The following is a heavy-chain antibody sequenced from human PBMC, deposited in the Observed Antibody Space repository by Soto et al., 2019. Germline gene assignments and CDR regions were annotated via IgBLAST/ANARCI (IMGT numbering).Heavy chain of an antibody. V-gene: IGHV4-39*01. J-gene: IGHJ4*02. CDR2: IYYSGST. CDR1: GGSISSSSYY. CDR3: ARRGDYGGGFDY. D-gene: IGHD4-17*01. Sequence: ASETLSLTCTVSGGSISSSSYYWGWIRQPPGKGLEWIGSIYYSGSTYYNPSLKSRVTISVDTSKNQFSLKLSSVTAADTAVYYCARRGDYGGGFDYWGQGTLVTVSS.